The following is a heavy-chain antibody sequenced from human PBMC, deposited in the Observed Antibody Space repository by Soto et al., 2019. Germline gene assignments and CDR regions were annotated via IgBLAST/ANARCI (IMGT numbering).Heavy chain of an antibody. V-gene: IGHV1-69*13. CDR2: IIPIFGTA. CDR3: ARGSVDIVATSHFDY. Sequence: SVKVSCKASGGTFSSYAISWVRQAPGQGLEWMGGIIPIFGTANYAQKFQGRVTITADESTSTAYMELSSLRSEDTAVYYCARGSVDIVATSHFDYWGQGTLVTVSS. D-gene: IGHD5-12*01. CDR1: GGTFSSYA. J-gene: IGHJ4*02.